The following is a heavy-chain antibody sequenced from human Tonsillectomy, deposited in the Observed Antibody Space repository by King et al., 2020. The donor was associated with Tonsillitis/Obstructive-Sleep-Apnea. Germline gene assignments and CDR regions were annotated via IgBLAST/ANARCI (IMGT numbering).Heavy chain of an antibody. CDR2: ISYDGSNK. CDR3: ARDFSATIDYGMDV. V-gene: IGHV3-30*04. J-gene: IGHJ6*02. D-gene: IGHD5-12*01. CDR1: GFTFSSYA. Sequence: VQLVESGGGVVQPGRSLRLSCAASGFTFSSYAMHWVRQAPGKGLECVTVISYDGSNKYYADSVKGRFTISRDNSKNTLYLQMNSLRAEDTAVYYCARDFSATIDYGMDVWGQGTTVTVSS.